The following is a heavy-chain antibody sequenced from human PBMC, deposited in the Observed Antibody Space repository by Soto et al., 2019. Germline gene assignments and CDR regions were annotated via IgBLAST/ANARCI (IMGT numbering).Heavy chain of an antibody. CDR3: ARGWDHYDSSGLLTWFDP. J-gene: IGHJ5*02. D-gene: IGHD3-22*01. V-gene: IGHV1-69*01. CDR2: IIPIFGTP. Sequence: WVRQAPGQGLEWMEGIIPIFGTPNYAQKFQGRVIITADEFTSTAHMELSSLRSEDTAVYYCARGWDHYDSSGLLTWFDPWGQGTLVTVS.